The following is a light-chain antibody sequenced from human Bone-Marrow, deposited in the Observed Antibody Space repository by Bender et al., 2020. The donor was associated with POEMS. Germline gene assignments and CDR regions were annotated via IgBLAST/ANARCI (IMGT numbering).Light chain of an antibody. V-gene: IGLV2-14*03. CDR2: DVT. Sequence: QSALTQPASVSGSPGQSITISCTGTSSDIGAFNYVSWYQQHPGKAPKLIIYDVTTRPSGVSNRFSGSKSGNTASLTISGLQAEDEADYYCSSFTTINTFVFGGGTKLTVL. CDR3: SSFTTINTFV. J-gene: IGLJ2*01. CDR1: SSDIGAFNY.